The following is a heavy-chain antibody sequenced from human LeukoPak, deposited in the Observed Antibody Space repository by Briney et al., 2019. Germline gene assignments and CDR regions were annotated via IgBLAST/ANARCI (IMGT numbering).Heavy chain of an antibody. CDR1: RFTFTNYW. D-gene: IGHD3-22*01. CDR3: ARRWGRGYYYFDY. CDR2: INLDGSET. J-gene: IGHJ4*02. V-gene: IGHV3-7*01. Sequence: GGSLRLSCAASRFTFTNYWMSWVRQAPGKGLEWVANINLDGSETYYVDSVKDRFTISRDNAKNSLYLQMSSLRAEDTAVYYCARRWGRGYYYFDYWGQGTLVTVSS.